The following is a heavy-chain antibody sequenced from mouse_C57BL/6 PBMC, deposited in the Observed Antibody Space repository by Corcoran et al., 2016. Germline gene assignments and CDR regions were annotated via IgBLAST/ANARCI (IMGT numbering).Heavy chain of an antibody. Sequence: QIQLVQSGPELKNPGETVTISCKASGYTFTTYGMSWVKPAPGKGLKWMGWIHTYSGVPTYADDFKGRFAFSLETSASTAYLQINNLKNEDTATYFCARVYDSSPCAYWGQGTLVTVSA. CDR2: IHTYSGVP. CDR3: ARVYDSSPCAY. V-gene: IGHV9-3*01. CDR1: GYTFTTYG. J-gene: IGHJ3*01. D-gene: IGHD1-1*01.